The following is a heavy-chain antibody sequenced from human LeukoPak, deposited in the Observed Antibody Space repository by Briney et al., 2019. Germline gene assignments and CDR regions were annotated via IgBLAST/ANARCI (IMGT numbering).Heavy chain of an antibody. J-gene: IGHJ4*02. CDR3: ARRYCSSTSCYAYFDY. CDR1: GYSFTSYR. V-gene: IGHV5-51*01. CDR2: IYPGDSDT. Sequence: GESLKISCKGSGYSFTSYRIGWVRQMPGKGLEWMGIIYPGDSDTRYSPSFQGQATISADKSISTAYLQWSSLKASDTAMYYCARRYCSSTSCYAYFDYWGQGTLVTVSS. D-gene: IGHD2-2*01.